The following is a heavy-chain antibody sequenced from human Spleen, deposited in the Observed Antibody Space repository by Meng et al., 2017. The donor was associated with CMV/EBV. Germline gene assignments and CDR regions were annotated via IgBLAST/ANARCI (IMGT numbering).Heavy chain of an antibody. Sequence: CAASGFTFSSYSMNWVRQAPGKGLEWVSSISSSSYIYYADSVKGRFTISRDNAKNSLYLQMNSLRAEDTAVYYCARDSDVSAGVRFDPWGQGTLVTVSS. V-gene: IGHV3-21*01. J-gene: IGHJ5*02. CDR3: ARDSDVSAGVRFDP. CDR1: GFTFSSYS. D-gene: IGHD1-14*01. CDR2: ISSSSYI.